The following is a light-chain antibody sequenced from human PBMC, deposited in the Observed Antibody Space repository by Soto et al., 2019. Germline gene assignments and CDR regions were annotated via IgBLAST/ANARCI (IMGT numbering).Light chain of an antibody. CDR1: QRVSSY. CDR2: DAS. V-gene: IGKV3-11*01. Sequence: EIVLTQSPATLSLSPGERATLSCRASQRVSSYLAWYQQKPGQAPRLLIYDASNRATGIPARFSGSVSGTDFTLTISSLEPEDFAVYYCQQRSNWPPDTFGQGTKLEIK. J-gene: IGKJ2*01. CDR3: QQRSNWPPDT.